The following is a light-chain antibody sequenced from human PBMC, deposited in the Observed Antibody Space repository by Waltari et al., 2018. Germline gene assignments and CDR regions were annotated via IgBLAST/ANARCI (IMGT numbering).Light chain of an antibody. V-gene: IGKV3-15*01. CDR3: QQYNQWPLT. Sequence: EIEMTQSPATLSVSPGERVTLSCRASQSVGNNLAWYQQRPGQAPRLLIYGASTRATDISDRFSGSGSGTDFTLTITGLQSEDFAVYFCQQYNQWPLTFGRGTKVEIK. CDR1: QSVGNN. CDR2: GAS. J-gene: IGKJ4*01.